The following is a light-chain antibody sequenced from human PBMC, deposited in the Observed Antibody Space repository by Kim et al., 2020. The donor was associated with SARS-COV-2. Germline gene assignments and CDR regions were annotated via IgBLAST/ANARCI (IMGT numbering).Light chain of an antibody. Sequence: PGERATLSCWASQSVSINLAWYQQKPGQAPRLLIYDASTRATGVPARFSGSGSGTEFTLTISSLQSEDFAVYYCQQYDVWPPITFGQGTRLEIK. J-gene: IGKJ5*01. CDR3: QQYDVWPPIT. V-gene: IGKV3-15*01. CDR2: DAS. CDR1: QSVSIN.